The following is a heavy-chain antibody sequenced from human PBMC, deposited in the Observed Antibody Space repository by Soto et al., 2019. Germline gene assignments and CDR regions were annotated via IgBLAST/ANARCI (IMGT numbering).Heavy chain of an antibody. CDR1: GYSFVDYG. CDR2: INAYNGNT. Sequence: SVDVTCKACGYSFVDYGGMWVRLAPGQGLEWMGWINAYNGNTNNAQNFQGRVSMTADTSTNTAYMELRSLRSDDTAVYYCAREVRGSGKEFDYWGQGTLVPVS. V-gene: IGHV1-18*01. J-gene: IGHJ4*02. CDR3: AREVRGSGKEFDY. D-gene: IGHD3-10*01.